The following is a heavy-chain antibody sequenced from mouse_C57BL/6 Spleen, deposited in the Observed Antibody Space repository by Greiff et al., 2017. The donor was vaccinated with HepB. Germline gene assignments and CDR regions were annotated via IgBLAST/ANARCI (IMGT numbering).Heavy chain of an antibody. V-gene: IGHV5-17*01. CDR1: GFTFSDYG. CDR3: ARGNWWYFDV. CDR2: ISSGSSTI. D-gene: IGHD4-1*01. J-gene: IGHJ1*03. Sequence: DVKLVESGGGLVKPGGSLKLSCAASGFTFSDYGMHWVRQAPEKGLEWVAYISSGSSTIYYADTVKGRFTISRDNAKNTLFLQMTSLRSEDTAMYYCARGNWWYFDVWGTGTTVTVSS.